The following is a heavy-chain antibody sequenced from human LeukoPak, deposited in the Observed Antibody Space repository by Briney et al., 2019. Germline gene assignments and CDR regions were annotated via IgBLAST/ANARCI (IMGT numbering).Heavy chain of an antibody. CDR3: ARSRYNLDYCFDY. CDR1: GGSFSGYY. D-gene: IGHD1-20*01. V-gene: IGHV4-34*01. J-gene: IGHJ4*02. Sequence: PSETLSLTCAVYGGSFSGYYWSWIRQSPGKGLEWIGEINHSGNTNYNPSLKSRVTISVDTSKNQFSLKLSSVTAADTAVYYCARSRYNLDYCFDYWGQGTLVTVSS. CDR2: INHSGNT.